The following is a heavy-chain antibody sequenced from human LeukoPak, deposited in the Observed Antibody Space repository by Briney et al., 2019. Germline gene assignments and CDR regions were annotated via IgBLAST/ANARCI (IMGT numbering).Heavy chain of an antibody. CDR2: ITGSGSNT. Sequence: PGGSLRLSCVASGFTFSTYGMSWVRQAPGKGLEWVSAITGSGSNTEYADSVKGRFTISRDNSKNTLYLQMNSLRAEDTAVYYCAKSGSIWYYFDYWGQGTLVTVSS. J-gene: IGHJ4*02. CDR3: AKSGSIWYYFDY. D-gene: IGHD6-13*01. V-gene: IGHV3-23*01. CDR1: GFTFSTYG.